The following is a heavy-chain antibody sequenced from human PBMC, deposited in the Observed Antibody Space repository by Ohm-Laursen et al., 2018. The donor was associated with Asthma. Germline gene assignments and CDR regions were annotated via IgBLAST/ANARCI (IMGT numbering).Heavy chain of an antibody. V-gene: IGHV1-2*06. D-gene: IGHD3-22*01. CDR1: GYTFTGYY. CDR3: VLMYYYDSSGYYYHWFDP. Sequence: VASVKVSCKASGYTFTGYYMHWVRQAPGQGLEWMGRINPNSGGTNYAQKFQGRVTMTRDTSISTAYMELSRLRSDDTAVYYCVLMYYYDSSGYYYHWFDPWGQGTLVTVSS. CDR2: INPNSGGT. J-gene: IGHJ5*02.